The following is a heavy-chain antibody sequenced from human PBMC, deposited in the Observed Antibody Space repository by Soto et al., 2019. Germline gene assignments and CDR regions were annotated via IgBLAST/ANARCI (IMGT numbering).Heavy chain of an antibody. CDR3: ARGTYGDY. V-gene: IGHV1-18*01. J-gene: IGHJ4*02. Sequence: QVHLVQSGAEVKKPGASVKVSCKGSGYTFTSYGITWVRQAPGQGLEWMGWISAHNGNTNYAQKPQGRVTVTRDTSTSTAYMELRSLRSDVTAVYSCARGTYGDYWGQGALVTVSS. CDR2: ISAHNGNT. CDR1: GYTFTSYG. D-gene: IGHD4-17*01.